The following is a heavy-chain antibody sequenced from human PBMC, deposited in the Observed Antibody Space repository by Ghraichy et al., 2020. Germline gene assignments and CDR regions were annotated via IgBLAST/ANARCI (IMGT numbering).Heavy chain of an antibody. D-gene: IGHD2-2*01. CDR1: GGSFSGYY. Sequence: SQTLSLTCAVYGGSFSGYYWSWIRQPPGKGLEWIGEINHSGSTNYNPSLKSRVTISVDTSKNQFSLKLSSVTAADTAVYYCARGVGAAVSQLDYWGQGTLVTVSS. J-gene: IGHJ4*02. V-gene: IGHV4-34*01. CDR3: ARGVGAAVSQLDY. CDR2: INHSGST.